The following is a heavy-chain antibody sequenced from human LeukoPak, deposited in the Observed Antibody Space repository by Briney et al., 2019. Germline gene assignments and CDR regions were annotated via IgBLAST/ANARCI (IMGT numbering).Heavy chain of an antibody. J-gene: IGHJ3*02. CDR1: GFTFSGSA. D-gene: IGHD3-10*01. CDR3: ARGGVAMVRGVIIFPPRRAFDI. CDR2: IRTKTNSYAT. V-gene: IGHV3-73*01. Sequence: PGGSLRLSCAASGFTFSGSALHWVRQASGKGLEWVGHIRTKTNSYATAYIESVKGRFTISRDDSKNTVYLQMNSLKTEDTAVYYCARGGVAMVRGVIIFPPRRAFDIWGQGTMVTVSS.